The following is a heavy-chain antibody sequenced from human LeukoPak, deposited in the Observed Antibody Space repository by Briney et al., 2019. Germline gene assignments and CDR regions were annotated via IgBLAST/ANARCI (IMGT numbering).Heavy chain of an antibody. Sequence: PGGSLSLSCAASGFTFSSYWMHWVRHAPGKGLVWVSRINSNGSSTSYADSVKGRFTISRDNAKNTLYLQMISLRAEDTAVYYCATSRTFDYWGQGTLVTVSS. CDR2: INSNGSST. CDR1: GFTFSSYW. J-gene: IGHJ4*02. CDR3: ATSRTFDY. V-gene: IGHV3-74*01.